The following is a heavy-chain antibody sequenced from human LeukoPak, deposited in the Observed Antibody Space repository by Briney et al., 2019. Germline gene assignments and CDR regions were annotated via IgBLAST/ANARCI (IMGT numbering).Heavy chain of an antibody. CDR1: GFTFSTYT. CDR2: ITTSSSYI. D-gene: IGHD3-3*01. V-gene: IGHV3-21*01. J-gene: IGHJ4*02. Sequence: GGSLRLSCAASGFTFSTYTMNWVRQAPGKGLEWVSSITTSSSYIYYADSVKGRFTISRDNAKNSLYLQMNSLRAEDTAVYYCVRDFRFLDDYWGQGTLVTVSS. CDR3: VRDFRFLDDY.